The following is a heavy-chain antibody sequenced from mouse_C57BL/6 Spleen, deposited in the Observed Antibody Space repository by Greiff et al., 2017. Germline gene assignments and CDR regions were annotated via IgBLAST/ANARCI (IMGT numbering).Heavy chain of an antibody. CDR3: ARDWTTVVEALAY. J-gene: IGHJ2*01. V-gene: IGHV5-4*01. CDR1: GFTFSSYA. Sequence: EVKLMESGGGLVKPGGSLKLSCAASGFTFSSYAMSWVRQTPEKRLEWVATISDGGSYTYYPDNVKGRFTISRDNAKNNLYLQMSHLKSEDTAMYYCARDWTTVVEALAYWGPGTTLTVSS. CDR2: ISDGGSYT. D-gene: IGHD1-1*01.